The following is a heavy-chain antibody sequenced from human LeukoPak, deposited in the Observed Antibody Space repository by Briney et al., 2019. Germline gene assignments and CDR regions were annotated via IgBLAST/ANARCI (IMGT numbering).Heavy chain of an antibody. CDR2: ISGSGGST. Sequence: GGSLRLSCAASGFTFSTYAMSWVRQAPGKGLEWVSAISGSGGSTYYADSVKGRFTISIDNSKNTLYLQMNSLRAEDTAVYYCATPLLSRGPNPKNDYWGQGTLVTVSS. CDR1: GFTFSTYA. D-gene: IGHD2/OR15-2a*01. J-gene: IGHJ4*02. V-gene: IGHV3-23*01. CDR3: ATPLLSRGPNPKNDY.